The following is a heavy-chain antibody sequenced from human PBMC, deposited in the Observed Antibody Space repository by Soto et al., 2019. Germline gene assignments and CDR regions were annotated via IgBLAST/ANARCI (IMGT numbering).Heavy chain of an antibody. CDR2: IFYSGTT. D-gene: IGHD2-15*01. Sequence: SSETLSLTCNVSGGSISTANSYWSWFRQRPGKGLEWIGYIFYSGTTYTYYNLSLKSRLFMSLDTSKNTLTLWMTSVTAADTAVYYCARTRGSSFFDYWGQGTLVTVSS. CDR3: ARTRGSSFFDY. J-gene: IGHJ4*02. V-gene: IGHV4-31*03. CDR1: GGSISTANSY.